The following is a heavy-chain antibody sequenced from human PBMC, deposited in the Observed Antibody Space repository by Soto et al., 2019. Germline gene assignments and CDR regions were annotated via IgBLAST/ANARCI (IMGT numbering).Heavy chain of an antibody. Sequence: SETLSLTCTVSGGSISSSSYYWGWIRQPPGKGLEWIGSIYYSGSTYYNPSLKSRVTISVDTSKNQFSLKLSSVTAADTAVYYCARHEHPPSCGGACYPKWFDPWGQGTLVTVSS. J-gene: IGHJ5*02. D-gene: IGHD2-21*02. CDR3: ARHEHPPSCGGACYPKWFDP. CDR1: GGSISSSSYY. V-gene: IGHV4-39*01. CDR2: IYYSGST.